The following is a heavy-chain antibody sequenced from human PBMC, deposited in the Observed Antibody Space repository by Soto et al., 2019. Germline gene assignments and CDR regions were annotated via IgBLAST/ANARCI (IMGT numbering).Heavy chain of an antibody. CDR3: ARLEVGSNYYYYYMDV. J-gene: IGHJ6*03. CDR1: CYSIRSYY. V-gene: IGHV4-59*08. D-gene: IGHD1-26*01. Sequence: PSETLSLTCTVSCYSIRSYYWSWIRPPPGKGLEWNGYIYYSGSTNYNPSLKSRVTISIDKAKNQVSLKLSPVTAADTAVYYCARLEVGSNYYYYYMDVWGKGTTVTVSS. CDR2: IYYSGST.